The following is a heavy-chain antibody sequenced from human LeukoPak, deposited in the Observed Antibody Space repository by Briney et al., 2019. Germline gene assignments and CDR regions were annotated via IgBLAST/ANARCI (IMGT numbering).Heavy chain of an antibody. CDR3: ARDNYGGAFDY. CDR2: ISSSGSTI. CDR1: GFTFSSYE. J-gene: IGHJ4*02. Sequence: PGGSLRLSCAASGFTFSSYEMNWVRQAPGKGLEWVSYISSSGSTIYYADSVKGRFTISRDNAKNSLYLQMNSLRAEDTAVYYCARDNYGGAFDYWGQGTLVTVSS. D-gene: IGHD4-23*01. V-gene: IGHV3-48*03.